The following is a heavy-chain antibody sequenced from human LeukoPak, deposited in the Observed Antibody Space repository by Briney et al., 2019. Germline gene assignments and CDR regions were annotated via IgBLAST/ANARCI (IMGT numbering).Heavy chain of an antibody. J-gene: IGHJ4*02. CDR2: IRYDGSNK. CDR3: ARALPATAMPFDF. CDR1: GFTFSSYG. Sequence: GGSLRLSCAASGFTFSSYGMHWVRQAPGKGLEWVAFIRYDGSNKYYADSVKGRFTISRDNSKNTLYLQMNSLRAEDTAVYYCARALPATAMPFDFWGQGTLVTVSS. D-gene: IGHD2-2*01. V-gene: IGHV3-30*02.